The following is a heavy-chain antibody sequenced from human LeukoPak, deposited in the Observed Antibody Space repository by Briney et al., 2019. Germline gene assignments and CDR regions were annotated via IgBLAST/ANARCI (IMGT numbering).Heavy chain of an antibody. V-gene: IGHV3-23*01. D-gene: IGHD6-13*01. CDR1: GFTFSSYA. J-gene: IGHJ4*02. CDR3: AKGAGDSSSWYAIFDY. Sequence: GGSLRLSCAASGFTFSSYAMSWVRQAPGKGLEWVSGISGSGGSTYYADSVKGRFTISRDNSKNTLYLQMNSLRAEDTAVYYCAKGAGDSSSWYAIFDYWGQGTLVTVSS. CDR2: ISGSGGST.